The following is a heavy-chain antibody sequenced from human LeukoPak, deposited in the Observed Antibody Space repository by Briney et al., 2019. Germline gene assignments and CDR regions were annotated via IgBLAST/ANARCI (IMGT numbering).Heavy chain of an antibody. V-gene: IGHV1-69*05. CDR3: AREGHVEYSSSRWYNWFDP. CDR1: GGTFSSYA. J-gene: IGHJ5*02. CDR2: IIPIFGTA. D-gene: IGHD6-6*01. Sequence: SVKVSCKASGGTFSSYAISWVRQAPGQGLEWMGGIIPIFGTANYAQKFQGRVTITTDESTSTAYMELSSLRSEDTAVYYCAREGHVEYSSSRWYNWFDPWGQGTLVTVSS.